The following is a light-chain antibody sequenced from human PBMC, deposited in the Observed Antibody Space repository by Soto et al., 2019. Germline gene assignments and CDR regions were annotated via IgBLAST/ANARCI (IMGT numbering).Light chain of an antibody. V-gene: IGKV1-27*01. CDR2: AAS. J-gene: IGKJ3*01. CDR3: KKYNSAPFT. Sequence: DIQMTQSPSSLSASVGDRVTITCRASQGISNYLAWYQQKPGKVPKLLIYAASTWQSGVPSRFSGSGSGTDFTLTISRLQTDADSTYYCKKYNSAPFTFGPGTKVDIK. CDR1: QGISNY.